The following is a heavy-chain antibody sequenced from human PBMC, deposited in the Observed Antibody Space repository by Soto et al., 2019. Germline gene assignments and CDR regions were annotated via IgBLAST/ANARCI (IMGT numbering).Heavy chain of an antibody. J-gene: IGHJ6*02. Sequence: GGSLRLSCAASGFTFSSYAMSWVRQAPGKGLEWVSVISGSGGSTYYADSVKGRFTISRGNSKNTLYVQMNSLRAEDTAVYYCAESTRSYGSGSYYYYGMDVWGQGTTVTVSS. D-gene: IGHD3-10*01. CDR1: GFTFSSYA. CDR3: AESTRSYGSGSYYYYGMDV. V-gene: IGHV3-23*01. CDR2: ISGSGGST.